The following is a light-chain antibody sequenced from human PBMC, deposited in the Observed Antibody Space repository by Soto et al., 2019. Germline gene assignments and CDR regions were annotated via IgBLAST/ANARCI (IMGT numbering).Light chain of an antibody. J-gene: IGKJ4*01. CDR2: AAS. CDR1: QSIGSY. CDR3: QQSYYTPLT. V-gene: IGKV1-39*01. Sequence: DIPMTQSPSSLSASVGDRVTITFRASQSIGSYLIWYQQAPGRAPKFLISAASSLQSGVPSRFSGSGSGTDFSLTISSLQPEDFATYFCQQSYYTPLTFGGGTKVDIK.